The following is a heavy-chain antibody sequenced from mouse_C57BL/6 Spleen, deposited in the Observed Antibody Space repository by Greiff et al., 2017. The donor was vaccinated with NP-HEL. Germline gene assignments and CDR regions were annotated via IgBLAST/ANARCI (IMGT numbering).Heavy chain of an antibody. Sequence: EVKLVESGGGLVKPGGSLKLSCAASGFTFSDYGMHWVRQAPEKGLEWVAYISSGGDYIYYADTVKGRFTISRDNARNTLYLQMSSLKSEDTAMYYCTRAGDYDEGAYAMDYWGQGTSVTVSS. CDR3: TRAGDYDEGAYAMDY. V-gene: IGHV5-17*03. J-gene: IGHJ4*01. D-gene: IGHD2-4*01. CDR1: GFTFSDYG. CDR2: ISSGGDYI.